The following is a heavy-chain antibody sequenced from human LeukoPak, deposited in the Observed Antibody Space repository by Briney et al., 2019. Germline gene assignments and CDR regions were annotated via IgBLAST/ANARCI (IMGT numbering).Heavy chain of an antibody. CDR1: GGTFSSYA. CDR3: ARVGFSGYLHYFDY. V-gene: IGHV1-69*13. J-gene: IGHJ4*02. CDR2: IIPIFGTA. D-gene: IGHD3-22*01. Sequence: SVTVSCKASGGTFSSYAISWVRQAPGQGLEWMGGIIPIFGTANYAQKFQGRVTITADESTSTAYMELSSLRSEDTAVYYCARVGFSGYLHYFDYWGQGTLVTVSS.